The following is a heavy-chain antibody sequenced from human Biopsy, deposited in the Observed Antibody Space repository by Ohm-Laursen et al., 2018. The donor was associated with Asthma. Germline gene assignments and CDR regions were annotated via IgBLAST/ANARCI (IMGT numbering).Heavy chain of an antibody. CDR2: ITFDGSTQ. J-gene: IGHJ4*02. Sequence: SLRLSCAASGRHFGSYNMHWARQAPGKGLEWVAVITFDGSTQHYGDSVMGRFTISRDNSKNMLFLQMNSLRAEDTAVYYCLRDTLGYYFDIWGQGTQVTVSS. CDR1: GRHFGSYN. CDR3: LRDTLGYYFDI. D-gene: IGHD6-13*01. V-gene: IGHV3-30-3*01.